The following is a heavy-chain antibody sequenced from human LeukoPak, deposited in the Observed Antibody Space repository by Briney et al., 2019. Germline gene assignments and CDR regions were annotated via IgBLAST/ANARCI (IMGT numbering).Heavy chain of an antibody. CDR2: IKQDGSEK. Sequence: GGSLRLSCAASGFTFSSYWMSWVRQAPGKGLEWGANIKQDGSEKSYVDSVKGRFTISRDNAKNSLYLQINSLRAEDTAVYYCARLDRYYYDSSGYYYRGVPAFDIWGQGTMVTVSS. CDR3: ARLDRYYYDSSGYYYRGVPAFDI. J-gene: IGHJ3*02. D-gene: IGHD3-22*01. V-gene: IGHV3-7*01. CDR1: GFTFSSYW.